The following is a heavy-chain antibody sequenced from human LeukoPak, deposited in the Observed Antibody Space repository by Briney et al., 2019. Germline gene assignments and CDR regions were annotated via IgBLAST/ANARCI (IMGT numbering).Heavy chain of an antibody. J-gene: IGHJ4*02. D-gene: IGHD3-16*01. CDR2: IYSGGSI. V-gene: IGHV3-66*01. CDR1: GFTVSSNY. CDR3: ARDVWEKGDLDY. Sequence: QPGGSLRLACAASGFTVSSNYMSWVRQAPGKGLEWVSVIYSGGSIYYADSVKGRFTISRDNSKNTLYLQMNSLRAEDTAVYYCARDVWEKGDLDYWGQGSLGTVSS.